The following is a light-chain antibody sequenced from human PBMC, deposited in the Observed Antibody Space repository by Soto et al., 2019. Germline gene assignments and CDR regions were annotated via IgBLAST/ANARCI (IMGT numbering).Light chain of an antibody. J-gene: IGLJ2*01. V-gene: IGLV1-47*01. CDR3: AAWDDTVNGLV. Sequence: QSVLTQSTSASGTPGQRVTISCSGSSANIGSNYVYWYQQFPGTAPRLLIYRADQRPSGVPDRFSGSKSGTSASLAISGLRSEDEAAYYCAAWDDTVNGLVFGGGTKLTVL. CDR2: RAD. CDR1: SANIGSNY.